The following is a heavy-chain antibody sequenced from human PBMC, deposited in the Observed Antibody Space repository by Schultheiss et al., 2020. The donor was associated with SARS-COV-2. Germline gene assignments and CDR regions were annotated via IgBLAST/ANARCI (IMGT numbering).Heavy chain of an antibody. J-gene: IGHJ6*02. Sequence: ASVKVSCKASGYTFTSYAMHWVRQAPGQGLEWMGRIIPIFGIANYAQKFQGRVTITRDTSASTAYMELSSLRSEDTAVYYCARDRVLGYDFPVDVWGQGTTVTVSS. D-gene: IGHD3-3*01. CDR3: ARDRVLGYDFPVDV. CDR2: IIPIFGIA. CDR1: GYTFTSYA. V-gene: IGHV1-3*01.